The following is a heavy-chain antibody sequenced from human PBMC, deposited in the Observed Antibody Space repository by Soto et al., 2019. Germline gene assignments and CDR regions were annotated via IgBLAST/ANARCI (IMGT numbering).Heavy chain of an antibody. CDR2: IWYDGSHQ. CDR3: AREVYGGEAPFDC. D-gene: IGHD2-21*01. CDR1: GFTFRSHG. J-gene: IGHJ4*01. V-gene: IGHV3-33*01. Sequence: QVKLVESGGGVVQPGRSLRLSCAASGFTFRSHGMHWVRQAPGKGLEWVAVIWYDGSHQYYGDSVKGRFTISRDNSKNTLSLQMNSLRAEDTAIYYCAREVYGGEAPFDCWGHGTLVTVSS.